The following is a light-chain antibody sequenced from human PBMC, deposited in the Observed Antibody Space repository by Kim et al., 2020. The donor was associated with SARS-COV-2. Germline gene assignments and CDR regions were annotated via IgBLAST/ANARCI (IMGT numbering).Light chain of an antibody. J-gene: IGKJ1*01. Sequence: EMVMTQSPATLSVSPGEGATLSCRASQSISSDLAWYQQKPGQAPKLLIYDASTRATGIPARFSGSGSGTDFTLSINNLQSEDFAVYHCQQYNKGWTFGQGTKVDIK. V-gene: IGKV3-15*01. CDR3: QQYNKGWT. CDR1: QSISSD. CDR2: DAS.